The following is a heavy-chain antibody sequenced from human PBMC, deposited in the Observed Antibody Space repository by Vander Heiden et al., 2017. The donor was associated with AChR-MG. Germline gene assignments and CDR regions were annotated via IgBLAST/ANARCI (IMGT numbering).Heavy chain of an antibody. Sequence: QVQLQEWGPGLVKPSQTLSLTCTVSGGSISSGGYYWTWIRQHPGKGLEWIGYIYYTGSTFYNPSLQSRVSISVDTSTNHFSLSLNSVTAADTGVYYCARVAIAVAAKFDYWGQGTLVTVAS. CDR1: GGSISSGGYY. D-gene: IGHD6-19*01. CDR2: IYYTGST. CDR3: ARVAIAVAAKFDY. V-gene: IGHV4-31*03. J-gene: IGHJ4*02.